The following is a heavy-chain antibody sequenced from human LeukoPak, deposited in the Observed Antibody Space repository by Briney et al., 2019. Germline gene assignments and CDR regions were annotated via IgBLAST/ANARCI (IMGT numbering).Heavy chain of an antibody. D-gene: IGHD3-16*01. CDR1: GFTFSSYS. Sequence: GGSLRLSCAASGFTFSSYSMNWVRQAPGKGLEWVSSISSSSSYIYYEDSVKGRFTISRDNAKNSLYLQMNTLRAEDTAVYYCARVWGYGNWYFDYWGQGTLVTVSS. V-gene: IGHV3-21*01. CDR2: ISSSSSYI. J-gene: IGHJ4*02. CDR3: ARVWGYGNWYFDY.